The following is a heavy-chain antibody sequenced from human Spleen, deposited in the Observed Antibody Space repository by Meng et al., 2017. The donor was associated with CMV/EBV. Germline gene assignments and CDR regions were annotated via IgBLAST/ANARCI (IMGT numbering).Heavy chain of an antibody. CDR3: VKQYVDI. CDR1: GFTFGSYR. D-gene: IGHD6-19*01. Sequence: GGSLRLSCAASGFTFGSYRMIWVRQPPGKGLERVASIRQDGSEKSYVDSVEGRFTISRDNAKNALYLQMNSLKVEDTAVYYCVKQYVDIWGQGTMVTVSS. J-gene: IGHJ3*02. CDR2: IRQDGSEK. V-gene: IGHV3-7*01.